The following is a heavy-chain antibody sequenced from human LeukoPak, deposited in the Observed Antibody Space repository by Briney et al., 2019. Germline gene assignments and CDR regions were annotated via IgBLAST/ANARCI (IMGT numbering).Heavy chain of an antibody. J-gene: IGHJ4*02. Sequence: PSETLSLTCAVSGYSISSGYYWDWIRQPPGKGLERIGRIYHSGNTYNNASLKSRVNISVDTSKHQFSLKLTSVTAADTAVFYCARQGSLGDYVGYWGQGTLVTVSS. V-gene: IGHV4-38-2*01. CDR1: GYSISSGYY. CDR2: IYHSGNT. CDR3: ARQGSLGDYVGY. D-gene: IGHD3-16*01.